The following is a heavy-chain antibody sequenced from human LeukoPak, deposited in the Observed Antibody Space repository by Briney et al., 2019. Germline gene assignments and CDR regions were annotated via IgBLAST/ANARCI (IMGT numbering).Heavy chain of an antibody. V-gene: IGHV3-23*01. J-gene: IGHJ3*02. D-gene: IGHD4-23*01. CDR3: AKDRPLAWSGYGGNTDAFDI. Sequence: GGSLRLSRAASGFTFSSYAMSWVRQAPGKGLEWVSAISGSGGSTYYADSVKGRFTISRDNSKNTLYLQMNSLRAEDTAVYYCAKDRPLAWSGYGGNTDAFDIWGQGTMVTVSS. CDR2: ISGSGGST. CDR1: GFTFSSYA.